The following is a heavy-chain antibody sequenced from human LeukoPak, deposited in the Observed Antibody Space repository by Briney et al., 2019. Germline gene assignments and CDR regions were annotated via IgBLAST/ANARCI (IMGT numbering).Heavy chain of an antibody. CDR2: INPSGGST. CDR3: ARDRPFSGSYSPLDY. Sequence: GASVKVSCKTSGYTFTDNYMHWVRQAPGQGLEWMGIINPSGGSTSYAQKFQGRVTMTRDMSTSTVYMELSSLRSEDTAVYYCARDRPFSGSYSPLDYWGQGTLVTVSS. D-gene: IGHD1-26*01. CDR1: GYTFTDNY. V-gene: IGHV1-46*01. J-gene: IGHJ4*02.